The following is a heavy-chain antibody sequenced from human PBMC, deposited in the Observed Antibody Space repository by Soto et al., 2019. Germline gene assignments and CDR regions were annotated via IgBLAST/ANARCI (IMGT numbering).Heavy chain of an antibody. CDR1: GFSFGGYN. Sequence: EVQLVESGGGLVQPGGSLRLSCAASGFSFGGYNMNWVRQAPGKGLEWVSHITSGLTTHYADFVQGRFTISRDNAKNSRYLEMNDRRDEDTAVYYCARDTSHGVTIGGLDSWGQGTLVTVSS. D-gene: IGHD3-16*01. CDR2: ITSGLTT. V-gene: IGHV3-48*02. CDR3: ARDTSHGVTIGGLDS. J-gene: IGHJ4*02.